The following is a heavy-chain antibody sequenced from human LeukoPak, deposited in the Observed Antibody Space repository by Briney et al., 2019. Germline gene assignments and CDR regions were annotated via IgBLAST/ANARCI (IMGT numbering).Heavy chain of an antibody. V-gene: IGHV3-21*04. CDR3: ASGVGLHYDSSGYSDY. J-gene: IGHJ4*02. CDR2: ISRNSRYI. CDR1: GFSFSTYS. Sequence: GGSLRLSCAASGFSFSTYSMNWVRQAPGKGLEWVSSISRNSRYIYYADSMRGRFTISRDNAKNSLYLQMNSLKPEDTAVYYCASGVGLHYDSSGYSDYWGQGTLVTVSS. D-gene: IGHD3-22*01.